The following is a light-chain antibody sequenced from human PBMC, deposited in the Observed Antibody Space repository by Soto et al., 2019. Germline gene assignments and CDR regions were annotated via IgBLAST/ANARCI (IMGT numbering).Light chain of an antibody. CDR1: QSVSSNH. V-gene: IGKV3-20*01. J-gene: IGKJ4*01. Sequence: EIVLTQSPVTLSLSPGERAALSCRASQSVSSNHLAWYQQRPGQAPRLLIYGASSRATGIPDRFSGSGSGTDFTLTISRLEPEDFAVYYCQQYVSSPLTFGGGTKVEIK. CDR3: QQYVSSPLT. CDR2: GAS.